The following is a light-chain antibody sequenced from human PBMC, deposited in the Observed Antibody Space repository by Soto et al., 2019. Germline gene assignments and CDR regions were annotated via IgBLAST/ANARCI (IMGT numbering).Light chain of an antibody. CDR2: GAS. J-gene: IGKJ1*01. CDR1: QSVSSN. V-gene: IGKV3-15*01. CDR3: QQYNNWGT. Sequence: EIVMTQSPATLSVSPGERATLSCRASQSVSSNLAWYQQKPGQAPRRLIYGASTRATGIPARSSGSGSGTEFTLTISSLQSEDFAVYFCQQYNNWGTFGQGTKV.